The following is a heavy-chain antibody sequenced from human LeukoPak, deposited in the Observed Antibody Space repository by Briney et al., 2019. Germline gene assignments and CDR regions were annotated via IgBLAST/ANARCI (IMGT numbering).Heavy chain of an antibody. D-gene: IGHD6-13*01. CDR3: ASASSHRIAAGGDY. V-gene: IGHV3-74*01. CDR1: GFTFSNYW. CDR2: INSDGSSR. J-gene: IGHJ4*02. Sequence: PGGSLRLSRAASGFTFSNYWVHWVRQGPGEGLVWVSRINSDGSSRNYADSVKGRFTISRDNAKNTLYLQMNSLRAEDTAVYYCASASSHRIAAGGDYWGQGTLVTVSS.